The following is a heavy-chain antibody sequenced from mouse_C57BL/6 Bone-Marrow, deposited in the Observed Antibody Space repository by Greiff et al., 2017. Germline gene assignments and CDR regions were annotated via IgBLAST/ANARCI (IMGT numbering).Heavy chain of an antibody. CDR2: IYPRSGNT. J-gene: IGHJ4*01. D-gene: IGHD2-2*01. Sequence: VKLQESGAELARPGASVKLSCTASGYTFTSYGISWVKQRTGQGLEWIGEIYPRSGNTYYNEKFKGKATLTADKSSSTAYMELRSLTSEDSAVYFCARGWLPYAMDYWGQGTSVTVSS. CDR3: ARGWLPYAMDY. CDR1: GYTFTSYG. V-gene: IGHV1-81*01.